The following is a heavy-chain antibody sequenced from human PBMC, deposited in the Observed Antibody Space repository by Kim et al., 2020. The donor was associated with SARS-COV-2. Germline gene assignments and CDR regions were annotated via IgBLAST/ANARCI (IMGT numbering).Heavy chain of an antibody. J-gene: IGHJ4*02. CDR2: IWYDGSNK. CDR3: AKSTCVDIVATVVDY. Sequence: GGSLRLSCAASGFTFSSYGMHWVCQAPGKGLEWVAVIWYDGSNKYYADSVKGRFTISRDNSKNALYLQMNSLRAEDTAVYYCAKSTCVDIVATVVDYWGQGTLVTVSS. V-gene: IGHV3-33*06. CDR1: GFTFSSYG. D-gene: IGHD5-12*01.